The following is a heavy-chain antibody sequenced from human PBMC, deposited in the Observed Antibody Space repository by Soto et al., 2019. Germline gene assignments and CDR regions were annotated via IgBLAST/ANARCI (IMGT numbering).Heavy chain of an antibody. V-gene: IGHV1-18*01. CDR3: ARVYSGSGSYLYYYYYGMDV. D-gene: IGHD3-10*01. J-gene: IGHJ6*02. CDR1: GYTFTSYG. CDR2: ISAYNGNT. Sequence: QVQLVQSGAEVKKPGASVKVSCKASGYTFTSYGISWVRQAPGQGLEWMGWISAYNGNTNYAQKLQGRVTMTTDTSTSKAYMELRSLRSDDTAVYYCARVYSGSGSYLYYYYYGMDVWGQGTTVTVSS.